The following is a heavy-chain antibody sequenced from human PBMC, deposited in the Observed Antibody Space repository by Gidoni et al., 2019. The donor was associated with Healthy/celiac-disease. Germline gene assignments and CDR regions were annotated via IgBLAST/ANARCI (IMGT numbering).Heavy chain of an antibody. CDR2: INHSGST. CDR1: GGFFSGYY. J-gene: IGHJ3*02. V-gene: IGHV4-34*01. Sequence: QVQLQQWGAGLLKPSETLSLTRALYGGFFSGYYWSWLRQPPGKGLEWIGEINHSGSTNYNPSLKSRVTISVDMSKNQFSLKLSSVTAADTAVYYCARGGGPGVPFPGAFDIWGQGTMVTVSS. CDR3: ARGGGPGVPFPGAFDI. D-gene: IGHD3-3*01.